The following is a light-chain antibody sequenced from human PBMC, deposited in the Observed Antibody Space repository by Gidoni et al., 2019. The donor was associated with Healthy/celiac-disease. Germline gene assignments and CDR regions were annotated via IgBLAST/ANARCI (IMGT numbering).Light chain of an antibody. V-gene: IGKV1-9*01. CDR2: AAS. CDR3: QQLNSYPRT. Sequence: IQLTQSPSSLSASVGDRVTITCRASQGISSYLAWYQQKPGKAPKLLIYAASTLQSWVPSRFSGNGSGTDFTLTISSLQPEDFATYYCQQLNSYPRTFGQXTKLEIK. CDR1: QGISSY. J-gene: IGKJ2*01.